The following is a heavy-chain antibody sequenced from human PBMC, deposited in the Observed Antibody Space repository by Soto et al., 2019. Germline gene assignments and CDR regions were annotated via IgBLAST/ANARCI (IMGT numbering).Heavy chain of an antibody. CDR3: AKVDFYYYGMDV. V-gene: IGHV2-5*01. CDR2: IYWNDDK. CDR1: GFSLSTSGVG. Sequence: QITLKESGPTLVKPTQTLTLTCTFSGFSLSTSGVGVGWIRQPPGKALEWLGFIYWNDDKRYSPSLKSRLTTTKDTSKNQVVLLMTNMAPVDTATYYCAKVDFYYYGMDVWGQGTTVTVSS. J-gene: IGHJ6*02.